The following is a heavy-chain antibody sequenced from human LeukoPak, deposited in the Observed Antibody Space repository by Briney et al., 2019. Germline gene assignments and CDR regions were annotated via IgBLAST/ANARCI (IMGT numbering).Heavy chain of an antibody. CDR3: AKESTVTPGNVNWFDT. D-gene: IGHD4-17*01. J-gene: IGHJ5*02. V-gene: IGHV3-23*01. CDR1: GFTFSIYA. Sequence: GGSLRLSCAASGFTFSIYAMTWVRQAPGKGLEWVSTISGSGGSTYYADSVKGRFTISRDNSKNTLYLQMNRLRAEDTAVYYCAKESTVTPGNVNWFDTWGQGTLVTVSS. CDR2: ISGSGGST.